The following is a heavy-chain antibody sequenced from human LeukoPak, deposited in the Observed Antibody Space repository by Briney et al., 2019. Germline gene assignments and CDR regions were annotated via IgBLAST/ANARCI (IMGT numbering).Heavy chain of an antibody. CDR1: GFTFNTFG. CDR3: ARERIWFGELSPHDY. D-gene: IGHD3-10*01. Sequence: GGSLRLSCAASGFTFNTFGIHWVRQAPGKGLDWVAVISYDGNKEYYADSVKGRFTISRNNAKNSLYLQMNSLRDEDTAVYYCARERIWFGELSPHDYWGQGTLVTVSS. J-gene: IGHJ4*02. CDR2: ISYDGNKE. V-gene: IGHV3-30*03.